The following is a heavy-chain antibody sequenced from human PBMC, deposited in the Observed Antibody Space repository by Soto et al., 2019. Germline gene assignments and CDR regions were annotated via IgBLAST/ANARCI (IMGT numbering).Heavy chain of an antibody. CDR1: GFTVSSNY. J-gene: IGHJ6*03. CDR2: IYSGGST. V-gene: IGHV3-66*01. CDR3: ARAVFGDYFYYYMDV. D-gene: IGHD3-10*02. Sequence: GGSLRLSCAASGFTVSSNYMSWVRQAPGKGLEWVSVIYSGGSTYYADSVKGRFTISRDNSKNTLYLQMNSLRAEDTAVYYCARAVFGDYFYYYMDVWGKGTTVTVSS.